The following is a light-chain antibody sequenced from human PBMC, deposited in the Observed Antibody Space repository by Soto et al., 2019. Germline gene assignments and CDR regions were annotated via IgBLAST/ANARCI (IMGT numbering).Light chain of an antibody. CDR1: SSDVGGYNY. J-gene: IGLJ1*01. Sequence: QSALTQPASVSGSPGQSITISCTGTSSDVGGYNYVSWYQQLPDKAPKLMIYEVSNRPSGVSNRFSGSKSGNTASLTISGLQAEDEADYYCSSYTSSTTEVFGTGTKLTVL. CDR3: SSYTSSTTEV. V-gene: IGLV2-14*01. CDR2: EVS.